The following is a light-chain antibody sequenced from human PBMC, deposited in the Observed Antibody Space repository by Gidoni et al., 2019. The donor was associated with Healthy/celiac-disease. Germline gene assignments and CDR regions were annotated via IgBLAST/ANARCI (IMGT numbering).Light chain of an antibody. J-gene: IGLJ3*02. CDR1: SSDVGGYNY. CDR3: SSYAGSNNVV. Sequence: QSALTQPPSASGSPGHSVTISCTGTSSDVGGYNYVSWYQQHPGKAPKLMIYEVSKRPSWVPDRFSGSKSGNTASLTVSGLQAEDEADYYCSSYAGSNNVVFGGGTKLTVL. CDR2: EVS. V-gene: IGLV2-8*01.